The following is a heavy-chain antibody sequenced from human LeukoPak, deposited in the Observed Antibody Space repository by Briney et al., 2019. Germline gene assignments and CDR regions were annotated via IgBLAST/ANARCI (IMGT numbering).Heavy chain of an antibody. D-gene: IGHD1-14*01. CDR1: GYTFTSNN. Sequence: ASVKVSCKASGYTFTSNNIDWVRQAPGQGLEWMGWMNPNNGNTGYAQKFQGRVTMTRGISITTAYMELSSLGSEDTAVYYCAGGVTNHKPLDVGGKGTSATVPS. CDR2: MNPNNGNT. J-gene: IGHJ6*03. CDR3: AGGVTNHKPLDV. V-gene: IGHV1-8*01.